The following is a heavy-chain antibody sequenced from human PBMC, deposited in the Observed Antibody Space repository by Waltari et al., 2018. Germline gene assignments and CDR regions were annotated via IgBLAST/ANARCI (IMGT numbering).Heavy chain of an antibody. CDR3: AREGAVAGDFDY. J-gene: IGHJ4*02. Sequence: EVQLLESGGGLVQPGGSLRLSCAASGFTFSSYAMSWVRQAPGKGLEWVSVIYSGGSTYYADSVKGRFTISRDNAKNSLYLQMNSLRAEDTAVYYCAREGAVAGDFDYWGQGTLVTVSS. CDR1: GFTFSSYA. V-gene: IGHV3-23*03. D-gene: IGHD6-19*01. CDR2: IYSGGST.